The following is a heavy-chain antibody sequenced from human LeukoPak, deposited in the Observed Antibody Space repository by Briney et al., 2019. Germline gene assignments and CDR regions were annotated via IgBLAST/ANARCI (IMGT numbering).Heavy chain of an antibody. V-gene: IGHV3-30-3*01. CDR3: ARGNSGIYSHFGF. CDR2: ISYDGSNK. Sequence: GGSLRLSCVASGFTFGSSAIHWVRQAPGRGLEWVAVISYDGSNKYYGDSVKGRFTISRDNSKNTVYLQMNSLRPEDTAVYHCARGNSGIYSHFGFWGQGTLVTVSS. CDR1: GFTFGSSA. D-gene: IGHD1-26*01. J-gene: IGHJ4*02.